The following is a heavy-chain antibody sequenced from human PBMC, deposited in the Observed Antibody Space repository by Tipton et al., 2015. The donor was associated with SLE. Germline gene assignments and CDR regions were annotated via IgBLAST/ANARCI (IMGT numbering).Heavy chain of an antibody. Sequence: TLSLTCTVSGGSTSRSSYHWGWCSQPPGKVLEWTGRIYYRGGTYCNPSIKSRVTISVDTSKNQFSLTLSSVTAADTAVYYLARGATYYYMDVWSPGTSVTVS. CDR2: IYYRGGT. D-gene: IGHD1-26*01. CDR3: ARGATYYYMDV. CDR1: GGSTSRSSYH. V-gene: IGHV4-39*07. J-gene: IGHJ6*03.